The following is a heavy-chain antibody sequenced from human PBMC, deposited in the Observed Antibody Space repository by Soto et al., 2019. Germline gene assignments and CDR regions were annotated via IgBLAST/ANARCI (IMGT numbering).Heavy chain of an antibody. CDR3: VRGKVVSSSWYGYWFDP. J-gene: IGHJ5*02. V-gene: IGHV4-59*12. D-gene: IGHD6-13*01. Sequence: SQTLSLTCTVSGGSIRNYYWSWIRQPPGKGLEWIGDINHSGSTNYNPSLKSRVTISVDTSKNQFSLKLSSVTAADTAVYYCVRGKVVSSSWYGYWFDPWGQGTLVTVSS. CDR1: GGSIRNYY. CDR2: INHSGST.